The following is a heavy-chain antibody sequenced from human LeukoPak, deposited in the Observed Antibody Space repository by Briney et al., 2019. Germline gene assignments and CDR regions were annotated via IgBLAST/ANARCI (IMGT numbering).Heavy chain of an antibody. CDR1: GGSISSYY. CDR2: IYYSGST. J-gene: IGHJ4*02. Sequence: SETLSLTCTVSGGSISSYYWSWIRQPPGKGLEWIGYIYYSGSTSYNPSLKGRVTISVDTSKNQFSLKLSSVTAADTAMYYCARAGWNYAFFDYWGQGTLVTVSS. CDR3: ARAGWNYAFFDY. D-gene: IGHD1-7*01. V-gene: IGHV4-59*01.